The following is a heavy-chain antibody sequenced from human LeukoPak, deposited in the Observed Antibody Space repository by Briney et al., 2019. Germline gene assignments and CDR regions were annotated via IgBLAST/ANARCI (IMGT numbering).Heavy chain of an antibody. CDR3: AINTAYYYYSMDV. J-gene: IGHJ6*02. Sequence: SETLSLTCAVYGGSFSGYYWSWIRQPPGKGLEWIGEINHSGSTNYNPSLKSRVTISVDTSKNQFSLKLSSVTAADTAVYYCAINTAYYYYSMDVWGQGTTVAVSS. CDR2: INHSGST. D-gene: IGHD5-18*01. CDR1: GGSFSGYY. V-gene: IGHV4-34*01.